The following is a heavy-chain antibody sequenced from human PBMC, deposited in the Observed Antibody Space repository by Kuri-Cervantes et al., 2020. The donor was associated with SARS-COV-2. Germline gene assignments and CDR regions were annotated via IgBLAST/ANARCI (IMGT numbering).Heavy chain of an antibody. CDR2: INPNSGGT. V-gene: IGHV1-2*02. Sequence: ASVKVSCKASGGTFSSYAISWVRQAPGQGLEWMGWINPNSGGTNYAQKFQGRVTMTRDTSISTAYMELSRLRSDDTAVYHCTGGEYCSSTSCYKDAFDIWGQGTMVTVSS. CDR1: GGTFSSYA. J-gene: IGHJ3*02. CDR3: TGGEYCSSTSCYKDAFDI. D-gene: IGHD2-2*02.